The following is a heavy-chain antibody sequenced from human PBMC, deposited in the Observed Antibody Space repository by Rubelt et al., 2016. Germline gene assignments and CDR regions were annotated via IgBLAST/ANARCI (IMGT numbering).Heavy chain of an antibody. CDR1: GGSISSTHYY. Sequence: QVRMRESGPGLVKPSETLYLTCTVSGGSISSTHYYWGCIRQPPGKRLEWIGNIYYSVSTYYNPSLKSRVTISVDKSKNQFNLKLNYVNAADTGDYYCARRGLGGVAYWDQGNLVTDPS. D-gene: IGHD3-16*01. CDR3: ARRGLGGVAY. CDR2: IYYSVST. V-gene: IGHV4-39*01. J-gene: IGHJ4*02.